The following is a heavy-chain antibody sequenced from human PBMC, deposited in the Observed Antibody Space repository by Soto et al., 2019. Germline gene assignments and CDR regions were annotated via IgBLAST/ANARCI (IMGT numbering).Heavy chain of an antibody. J-gene: IGHJ4*02. V-gene: IGHV3-30*18. CDR2: ISYDGSDK. CDR1: GFTFSGYG. CDR3: AKDPGPQYFDY. Sequence: LRLSCAASGFTFSGYGMHWVRQAPGKGLEWVAVISYDGSDKYYADSVKGRFTISRDNSKNTLYLQMNSLRAEDTAVYYCAKDPGPQYFDYWGQGTLVTVSS.